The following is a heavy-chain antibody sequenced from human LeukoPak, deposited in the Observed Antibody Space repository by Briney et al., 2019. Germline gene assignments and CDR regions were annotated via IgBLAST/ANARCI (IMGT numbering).Heavy chain of an antibody. J-gene: IGHJ3*02. Sequence: SETLSLTCSVSDGSINSYYWSWIRQPPGKGLEWIGYIYYSGSTNYNPSLKSRVTISVDTSKNQFSLKLSSVTAADTAVYYCARCGGDCYYSPAFDIWGQGTMVTVSS. V-gene: IGHV4-59*01. D-gene: IGHD2-21*02. CDR1: DGSINSYY. CDR3: ARCGGDCYYSPAFDI. CDR2: IYYSGST.